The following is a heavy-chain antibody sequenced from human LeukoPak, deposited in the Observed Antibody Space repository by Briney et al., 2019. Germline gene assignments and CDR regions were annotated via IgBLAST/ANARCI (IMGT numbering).Heavy chain of an antibody. J-gene: IGHJ4*02. Sequence: SETLSLTCTVSGGSISSSSYWWGCIRRPTGKGLESIGSIYYSGSTYYNPSLKRRVTISVDTSKNQFFLKLSSVTAADTAVYYCASPLGYCSSANCYGDYWGQGTLVTVSS. V-gene: IGHV4-39*01. CDR1: GGSISSSSYW. D-gene: IGHD2-2*01. CDR3: ASPLGYCSSANCYGDY. CDR2: IYYSGST.